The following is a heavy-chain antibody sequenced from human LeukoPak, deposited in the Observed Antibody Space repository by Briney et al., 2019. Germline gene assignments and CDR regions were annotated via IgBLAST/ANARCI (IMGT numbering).Heavy chain of an antibody. J-gene: IGHJ5*02. CDR3: ATILAAGFNWFDP. CDR1: GYTFTSYD. V-gene: IGHV1-8*03. CDR2: MNPNSGNT. D-gene: IGHD6-25*01. Sequence: ASVKVSCKASGYTFTSYDINWVRQATGQGLEWMGWMNPNSGNTGYAQKFQDRVTITRNTSISTAYMELSSLRSEDTAVYYCATILAAGFNWFDPWGQGTLVTVSS.